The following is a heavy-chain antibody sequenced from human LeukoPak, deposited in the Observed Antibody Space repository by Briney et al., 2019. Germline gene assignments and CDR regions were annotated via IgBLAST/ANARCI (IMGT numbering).Heavy chain of an antibody. J-gene: IGHJ3*02. Sequence: PSETLSLTCTVSGGSINNYYWSWIRQPAGKGLEWIGRIYTRWSTNYNPSLNSRVTMSVDTSKNQFSLKLSSVTAADTAVYYCARGRYCSADICSGGDAFDIWGQGTMVSVSS. V-gene: IGHV4-4*07. D-gene: IGHD2-15*01. CDR1: GGSINNYY. CDR3: ARGRYCSADICSGGDAFDI. CDR2: IYTRWST.